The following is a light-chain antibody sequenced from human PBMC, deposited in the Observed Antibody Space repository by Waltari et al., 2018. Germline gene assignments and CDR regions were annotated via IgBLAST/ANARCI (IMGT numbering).Light chain of an antibody. J-gene: IGLJ2*01. CDR2: EVS. V-gene: IGLV2-14*01. Sequence: YQQHPGKAPKLRIYEVSNRPSGVSNRFSGSKSGNTASLTISGLQAEDEADYYCSSYTSSSTYVVFGGGTKLTVL. CDR3: SSYTSSSTYVV.